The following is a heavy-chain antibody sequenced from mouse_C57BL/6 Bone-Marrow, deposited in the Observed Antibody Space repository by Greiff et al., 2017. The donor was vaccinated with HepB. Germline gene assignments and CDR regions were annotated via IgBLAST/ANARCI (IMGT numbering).Heavy chain of an antibody. Sequence: EVQLQHSGAELVRPGASVKLSCTASGFNIKDDYMHWVKQRPEQGLEWIGWIDPENGDTEYASKFQGKATITADTSSNTAYLQLSSLTSEDTAVYYCTTLYYYGSSLWYFDVWGTGTTVTVSS. D-gene: IGHD1-1*01. CDR2: IDPENGDT. CDR1: GFNIKDDY. V-gene: IGHV14-4*01. J-gene: IGHJ1*03. CDR3: TTLYYYGSSLWYFDV.